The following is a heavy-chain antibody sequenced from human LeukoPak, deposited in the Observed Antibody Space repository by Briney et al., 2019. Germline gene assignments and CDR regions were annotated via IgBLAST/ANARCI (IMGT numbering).Heavy chain of an antibody. CDR1: GGSFSGYY. CDR2: INGSGGST. V-gene: IGHV3-23*01. D-gene: IGHD6-19*01. J-gene: IGHJ6*03. CDR3: ARVYEGIAVAGASGYYYYYYMDV. Sequence: ETLSLTCAVYGGSFSGYYWSWIRQPPGKGLEWVSDINGSGGSTYYADSVKGRFTISRDNSKNTLYLQMNSLRAEDTAVYYCARVYEGIAVAGASGYYYYYYMDVWGKGTTVTISS.